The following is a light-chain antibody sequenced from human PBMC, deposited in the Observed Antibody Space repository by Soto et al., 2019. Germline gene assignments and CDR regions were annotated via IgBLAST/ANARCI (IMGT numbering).Light chain of an antibody. J-gene: IGKJ1*01. CDR1: QSVSVSY. Sequence: EIVLTQSPGTLSLSPRERATLSCRASQSVSVSYLAWYQQKLGQAPRLLIYEASSRATGIPDRFSGSGSGTDFTLTISRLEPEDFAVYYCQQYDGSPPWTFGQGTKVEIK. CDR3: QQYDGSPPWT. CDR2: EAS. V-gene: IGKV3-20*01.